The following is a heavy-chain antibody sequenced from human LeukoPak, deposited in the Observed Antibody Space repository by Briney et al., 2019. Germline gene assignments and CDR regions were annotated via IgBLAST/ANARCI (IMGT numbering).Heavy chain of an antibody. Sequence: GGSLRLSCAASGFTVSSNYMSWVRQAPGKELEWVSNIYSGGRTHYADSVRGRFTVSRDSSKNTLYLQTNSLRTEDTAVYYCARERHGRLVHWGQGTLVTVSS. CDR1: GFTVSSNY. V-gene: IGHV3-66*02. CDR3: ARERHGRLVH. CDR2: IYSGGRT. J-gene: IGHJ4*02. D-gene: IGHD6-25*01.